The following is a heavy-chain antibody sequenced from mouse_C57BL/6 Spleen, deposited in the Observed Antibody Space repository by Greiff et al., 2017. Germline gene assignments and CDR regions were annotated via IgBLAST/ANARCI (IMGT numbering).Heavy chain of an antibody. CDR2: IYPGSGST. J-gene: IGHJ3*01. D-gene: IGHD2-1*01. CDR3: ARKRGNQAWFAY. Sequence: QVQLQQPGAELVKPGASVKMSCKASGYTFTSYWITWVKQRPGQGLEWIGDIYPGSGSTNYNEKFKSKATLTVDTSSSTAYMQLSSLTYEDSAVYYCARKRGNQAWFAYWGQGTLVTVSA. CDR1: GYTFTSYW. V-gene: IGHV1-55*01.